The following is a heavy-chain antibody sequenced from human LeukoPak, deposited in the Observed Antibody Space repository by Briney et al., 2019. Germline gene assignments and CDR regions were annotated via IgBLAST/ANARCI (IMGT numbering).Heavy chain of an antibody. D-gene: IGHD6-19*01. V-gene: IGHV4-4*02. CDR2: IYHSGST. CDR3: ARAGYSSGPPDY. J-gene: IGHJ4*02. CDR1: GGSISSSDW. Sequence: SETLSLTCAVSGGSISSSDWWSWVRQPPGKGLEWIGEIYHSGSTNFNPSLKSRVTISVDTSKNQFSLKLSSVTAADTAVYYCARAGYSSGPPDYWGQGTLVTVSS.